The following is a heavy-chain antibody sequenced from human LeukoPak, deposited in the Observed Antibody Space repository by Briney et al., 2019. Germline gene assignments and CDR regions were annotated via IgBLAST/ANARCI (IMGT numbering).Heavy chain of an antibody. CDR3: AKVAGYCSSTSCRPFDY. Sequence: GGSLRLSCAASGFTFSSYAMSWVRQAPGKGLEWVSAISGSGGSTYYADSVKGRFTISRDNSKNTLYLQMNSLRAEDTAVYYCAKVAGYCSSTSCRPFDYWGQGTLVTVSS. CDR1: GFTFSSYA. CDR2: ISGSGGST. J-gene: IGHJ4*02. D-gene: IGHD2-2*01. V-gene: IGHV3-23*01.